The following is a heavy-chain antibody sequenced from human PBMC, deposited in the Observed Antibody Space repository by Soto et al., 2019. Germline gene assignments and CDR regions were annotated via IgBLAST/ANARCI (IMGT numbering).Heavy chain of an antibody. Sequence: SLRLSCAASGFTFSSYGMHWVRQAPGKGLEWVAVIWYDGSNKYYADSVKGRFTISRDNSKNTLYLQMNSLRAEDTAVYYCARDDPDTMVRGVIITLYYYGMDVWGQGTTVTVS. D-gene: IGHD3-10*01. V-gene: IGHV3-33*01. J-gene: IGHJ6*02. CDR2: IWYDGSNK. CDR3: ARDDPDTMVRGVIITLYYYGMDV. CDR1: GFTFSSYG.